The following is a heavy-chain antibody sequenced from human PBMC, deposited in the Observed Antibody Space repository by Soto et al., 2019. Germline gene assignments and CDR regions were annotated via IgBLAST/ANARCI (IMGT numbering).Heavy chain of an antibody. D-gene: IGHD6-13*01. CDR1: EGTFTSYA. V-gene: IGHV1-69*01. J-gene: IGHJ4*02. Sequence: QAQVVQSGAEVRKPGSSVTLSCKASEGTFTSYAIAWVRQAPGQGLAWMGGIIPYYNTLNYAQKFQDRVTITADDSTNPVYMELSSLRSDDTAVYFCASGASRWYPYYFDSWAQGTLVTVSS. CDR2: IIPYYNTL. CDR3: ASGASRWYPYYFDS.